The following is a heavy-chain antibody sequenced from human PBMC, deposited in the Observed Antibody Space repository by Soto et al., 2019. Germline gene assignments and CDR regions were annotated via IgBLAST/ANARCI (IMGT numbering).Heavy chain of an antibody. V-gene: IGHV5-51*01. CDR1: GYSFTSYW. CDR3: ASLLYNSSATAAFDT. Sequence: PGESLKISCKGSGYSFTSYWIGWVRQMPGKGLEWMGIIYPGDSDTRYSPSFQGQVTISADKSISTAYLQWSSLKASDTAMYYCASLLYNSSATAAFDTPAQRTAVTIS. D-gene: IGHD6-6*01. CDR2: IYPGDSDT. J-gene: IGHJ3*02.